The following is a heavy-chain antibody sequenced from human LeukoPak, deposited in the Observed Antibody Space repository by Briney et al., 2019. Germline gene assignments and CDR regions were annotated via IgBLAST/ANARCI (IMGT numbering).Heavy chain of an antibody. CDR2: INPSGGST. CDR1: GYTFTSYY. Sequence: ASVKVSCKAAGYTFTSYYMHWVRQAPGQGLEWMGIINPSGGSTSYAQEFQGRVTMTRDMSTSTVYMELSSLRSEDTAVYYCARDRYVVNNWFDPWGQGTLVTVSS. CDR3: ARDRYVVNNWFDP. D-gene: IGHD3-9*01. V-gene: IGHV1-46*01. J-gene: IGHJ5*02.